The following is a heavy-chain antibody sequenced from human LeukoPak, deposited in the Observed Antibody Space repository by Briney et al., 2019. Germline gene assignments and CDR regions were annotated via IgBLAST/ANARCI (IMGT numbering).Heavy chain of an antibody. Sequence: GGSLRLSCAASGFTFSSYSMNWVRQAPGKGLEWVSSISSSSSYIYYPDSVKGRFTISRDNAENSLYLEMNSLRAEDTAMYYCARQGSEIDYWGQGTLVTVSS. CDR3: ARQGSEIDY. J-gene: IGHJ4*02. V-gene: IGHV3-21*04. CDR1: GFTFSSYS. CDR2: ISSSSSYI.